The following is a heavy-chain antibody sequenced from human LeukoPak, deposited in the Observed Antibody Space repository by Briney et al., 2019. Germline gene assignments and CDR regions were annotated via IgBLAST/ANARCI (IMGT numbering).Heavy chain of an antibody. CDR3: ARGGVTGTDY. CDR2: IIPILGIA. V-gene: IGHV1-69*04. D-gene: IGHD2-21*02. Sequence: ASVKVSCKASGGTFSSYAISWVRLAPGQGLEWMGRIIPILGIANYAQKFQGRVTITADKSTSTAYMELSSLRSEDTAVYYCARGGVTGTDYWGQGTLVTVSS. CDR1: GGTFSSYA. J-gene: IGHJ4*02.